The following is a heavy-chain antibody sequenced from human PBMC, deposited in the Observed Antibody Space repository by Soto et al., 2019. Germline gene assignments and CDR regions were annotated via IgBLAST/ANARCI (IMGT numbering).Heavy chain of an antibody. Sequence: QVQVMESGGGVVQPGRSLRLSCAASGFTFSSYAMHWVRQAPGKGLEWVAVISYDGSNEYYADSVKGRFTISRDNSKNTLYLQMNSLRPEDTAVYYCAATVPDYWGQGTLVTVSS. CDR2: ISYDGSNE. CDR1: GFTFSSYA. CDR3: AATVPDY. D-gene: IGHD4-4*01. V-gene: IGHV3-30-3*01. J-gene: IGHJ4*02.